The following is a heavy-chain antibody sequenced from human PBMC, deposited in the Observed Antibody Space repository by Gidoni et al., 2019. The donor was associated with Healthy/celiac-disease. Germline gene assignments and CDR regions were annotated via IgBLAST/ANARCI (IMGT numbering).Heavy chain of an antibody. V-gene: IGHV4-34*01. J-gene: IGHJ4*02. CDR3: SRARGYSSGYYYGH. D-gene: IGHD3-22*01. Sequence: QVQLQQWGAGLLKPSETLAPTCAVYGGSFSGYYWSWIRQPPGKGLEWIGEINHSGSTNYNPSLQRRVTISVATSQNQFSLKLSSVTAADTAVYYCSRARGYSSGYYYGHWGQGTLFTVSS. CDR1: GGSFSGYY. CDR2: INHSGST.